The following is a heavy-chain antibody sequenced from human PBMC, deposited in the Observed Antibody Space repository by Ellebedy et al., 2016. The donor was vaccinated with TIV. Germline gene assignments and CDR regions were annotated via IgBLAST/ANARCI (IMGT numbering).Heavy chain of an antibody. CDR1: GFSLSTSGAC. CDR2: IDWVDDK. V-gene: IGHV2-70*11. Sequence: SGPTLVKPRQTLTLTCALSGFSLSTSGACVAWLRQPPGKALEWLARIDWVDDKYYKTSLKTRLTISKDTSRNQVVLTMTYMDPGDTATYYCVRVGRGDGTYVGGMLDAFDAWGQGTMVTVSS. D-gene: IGHD1-26*01. J-gene: IGHJ3*01. CDR3: VRVGRGDGTYVGGMLDAFDA.